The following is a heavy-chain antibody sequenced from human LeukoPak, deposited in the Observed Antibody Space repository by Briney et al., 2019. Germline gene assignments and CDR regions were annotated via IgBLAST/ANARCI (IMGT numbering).Heavy chain of an antibody. CDR2: ISDGGGTAYNPSLKSRST. J-gene: IGHJ3*02. CDR1: GDSVSRSPYY. CDR3: AREAATFGEVRAFDI. D-gene: IGHD3-16*01. Sequence: PSETLSLTCTVSGDSVSRSPYYWGWIRQPPGKGLEWIGTISDGGGTAYNPSLKSRSTNYNPSLKSRVTISVDTSKNQFSLELSSVTAADTAVYYCAREAATFGEVRAFDIWGQGTMVTVSS. V-gene: IGHV4-39*07.